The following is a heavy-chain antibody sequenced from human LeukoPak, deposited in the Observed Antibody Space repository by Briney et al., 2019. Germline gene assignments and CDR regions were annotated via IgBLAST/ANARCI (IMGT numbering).Heavy chain of an antibody. V-gene: IGHV4-38-2*01. CDR3: AKNCSSTSCYWNDAFDI. CDR1: GYSISSGYY. Sequence: SETLSLTCAVSGYSISSGYYWGWIRQPPGKGLEWIASMYHSGSTYYNPSLKSRVTISVGTSKNQFSLKLSSVTAADTAVYYCAKNCSSTSCYWNDAFDIWGQGTVVTVSS. J-gene: IGHJ3*02. CDR2: MYHSGST. D-gene: IGHD2-2*01.